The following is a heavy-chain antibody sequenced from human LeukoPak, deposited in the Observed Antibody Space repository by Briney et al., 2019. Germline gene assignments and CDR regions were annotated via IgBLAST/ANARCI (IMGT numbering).Heavy chain of an antibody. V-gene: IGHV5-51*01. D-gene: IGHD6-13*01. Sequence: GESLKISCKGSGYSFTSYWIGWVRQMPGKGLEWMGIIYPGDSDTRYSPSFQGQVTISADKSFSTAYLQWSSLKASDTAMYYCARAIAGYSSSWYWDYFDYWGQGTLVTVSS. CDR3: ARAIAGYSSSWYWDYFDY. J-gene: IGHJ4*02. CDR2: IYPGDSDT. CDR1: GYSFTSYW.